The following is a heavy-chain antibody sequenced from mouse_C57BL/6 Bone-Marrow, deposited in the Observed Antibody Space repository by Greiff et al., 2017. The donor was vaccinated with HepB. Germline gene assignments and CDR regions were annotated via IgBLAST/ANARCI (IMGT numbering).Heavy chain of an antibody. D-gene: IGHD1-1*01. CDR1: GYTFTDYN. Sequence: VQLQQSGPELVKPGASVKMSCKASGYTFTDYNMRWVKQSHGKSLEWIGYINPNNGGTSYNQKFKGKATLTVNKSSSTAYMELRSLTSEDSAVYYCARYPGFITAVVAEWYFDVWGTGTTVTVSS. J-gene: IGHJ1*03. V-gene: IGHV1-22*01. CDR3: ARYPGFITAVVAEWYFDV. CDR2: INPNNGGT.